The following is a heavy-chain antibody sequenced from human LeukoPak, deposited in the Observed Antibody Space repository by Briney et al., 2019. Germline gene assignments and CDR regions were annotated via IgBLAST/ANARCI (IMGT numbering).Heavy chain of an antibody. CDR3: ARDNSEDIVVVPAAFDGAFDI. V-gene: IGHV3-21*01. CDR1: GFTFSSYS. Sequence: PGGSLRLSCAASGFTFSSYSMNWVRQAPGKELEWVSSISSSSSYIYYADSVKGRFTISRDNAKNSLYRQMNSLRAEDTAVYYCARDNSEDIVVVPAAFDGAFDIWGQGTMVTVSS. J-gene: IGHJ3*02. CDR2: ISSSSSYI. D-gene: IGHD2-2*01.